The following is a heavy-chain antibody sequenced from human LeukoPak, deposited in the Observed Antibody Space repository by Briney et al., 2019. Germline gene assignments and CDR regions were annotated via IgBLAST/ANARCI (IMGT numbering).Heavy chain of an antibody. V-gene: IGHV1-69*05. CDR2: IIPILGTA. CDR1: GGTFSSYA. Sequence: GASVKVSCKASGGTFSSYAISWVRQAPGQGLEWMGGIIPILGTANYAQKFQGRVTITTDESTSTAYMELSGLRSEDTAVYYCARDQGYSYGYGNFGYWGQGTLVTVSS. J-gene: IGHJ4*02. CDR3: ARDQGYSYGYGNFGY. D-gene: IGHD5-18*01.